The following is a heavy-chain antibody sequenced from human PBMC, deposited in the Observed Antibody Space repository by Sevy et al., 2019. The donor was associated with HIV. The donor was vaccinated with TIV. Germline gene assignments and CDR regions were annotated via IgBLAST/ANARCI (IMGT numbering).Heavy chain of an antibody. D-gene: IGHD3-16*01. J-gene: IGHJ6*02. CDR2: ISAYNGNT. Sequence: ASVKVSCKASDYTFTSYGISWVRQAPGQGLEWMGWISAYNGNTNYAQKLQGRLTMTTDTSTSTAYMELRSLRSDDTAVYYGARVRFEGSYGMDVWGQGTTVTVSS. V-gene: IGHV1-18*01. CDR3: ARVRFEGSYGMDV. CDR1: DYTFTSYG.